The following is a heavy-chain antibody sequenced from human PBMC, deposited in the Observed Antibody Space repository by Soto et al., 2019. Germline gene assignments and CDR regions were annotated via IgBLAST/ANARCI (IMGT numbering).Heavy chain of an antibody. J-gene: IGHJ5*01. V-gene: IGHV3-33*01. D-gene: IGHD2-15*01. CDR3: ARDNHLGYCSGGSCYGLDS. CDR1: GFTFSIYG. CDR2: AWFDGSIE. Sequence: QVQLVESGGGVVQPGRSLRLSCAASGFTFSIYGMHWVGQAPGRGLEWVAIAWFDGSIEYYADSVKGRFTISRDNSKNTLYLQMNSLRAEDTAVYYCARDNHLGYCSGGSCYGLDSWGQGTLVTVSS.